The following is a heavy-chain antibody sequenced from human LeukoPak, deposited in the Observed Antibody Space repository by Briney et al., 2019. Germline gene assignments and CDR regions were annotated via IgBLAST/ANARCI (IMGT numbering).Heavy chain of an antibody. CDR1: GGSISSGGYY. Sequence: PSETLSLTCTVSGGSISSGGYYWSWIRQPPGKGLEWIGSIYYSGSTYYNPSLKSRVTISVDTSKNQFSLKLSSVTAADTAVYYCARLADGYLDYWGQGTLVTVSS. J-gene: IGHJ4*02. D-gene: IGHD5-24*01. V-gene: IGHV4-39*01. CDR3: ARLADGYLDY. CDR2: IYYSGST.